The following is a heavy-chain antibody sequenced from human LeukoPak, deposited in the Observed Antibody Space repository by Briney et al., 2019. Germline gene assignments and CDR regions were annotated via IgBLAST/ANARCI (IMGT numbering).Heavy chain of an antibody. Sequence: WIRQPPGKGLEWMAFIRYDGSNKYYADSVKGRFTISRDNSKNTLYLQMNSLRAEDTAVYYCAKRPGSFDYWGQGTLVTVSS. CDR3: AKRPGSFDY. D-gene: IGHD3-10*01. CDR2: IRYDGSNK. J-gene: IGHJ4*02. V-gene: IGHV3-30*02.